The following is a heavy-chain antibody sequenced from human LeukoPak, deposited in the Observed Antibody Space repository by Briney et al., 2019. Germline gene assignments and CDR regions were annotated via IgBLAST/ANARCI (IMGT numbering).Heavy chain of an antibody. J-gene: IGHJ4*02. CDR1: GFTFSSYS. D-gene: IGHD5-24*01. CDR2: ISSSSSYI. V-gene: IGHV3-21*01. Sequence: GGSLRLSCAASGFTFSSYSMNWVRQAPGKGLEWVSSISSSSSYIYYADSVKGRFTISRDNAKNSLYLQMNSLRAEDTAVYYCARECRDGYKWFQAVTYYFDYWGQGTLVTVSS. CDR3: ARECRDGYKWFQAVTYYFDY.